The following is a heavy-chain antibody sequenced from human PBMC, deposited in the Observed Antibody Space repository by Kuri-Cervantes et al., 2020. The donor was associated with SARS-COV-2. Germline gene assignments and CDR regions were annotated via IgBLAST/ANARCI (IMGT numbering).Heavy chain of an antibody. J-gene: IGHJ2*01. CDR2: ISGSGGST. Sequence: GESLKISCAASGFTFSSYAMSWVRQAPGKGLEWVSAISGSGGSTSYADSVKGRFTISRDNSKNTLYLQMNSLRAEDTAVYYCAKQPGFVSRYFDLWGRGTLVTVSS. V-gene: IGHV3-23*01. CDR1: GFTFSSYA. CDR3: AKQPGFVSRYFDL.